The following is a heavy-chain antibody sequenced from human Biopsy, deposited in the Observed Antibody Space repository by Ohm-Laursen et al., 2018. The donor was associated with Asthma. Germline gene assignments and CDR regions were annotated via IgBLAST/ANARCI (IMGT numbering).Heavy chain of an antibody. CDR1: GFTVSRDH. CDR3: ARGDSSGWSHYYFDY. J-gene: IGHJ4*02. D-gene: IGHD6-19*01. V-gene: IGHV3-53*01. Sequence: SLRLSCSASGFTVSRDHMFWVRQAPGKALDWVSVIYSGGTSHTADSVRGRFTISRDFSKNTLYLQMHSLRAEDTAVYYCARGDSSGWSHYYFDYWGQGTLVTVSS. CDR2: IYSGGTS.